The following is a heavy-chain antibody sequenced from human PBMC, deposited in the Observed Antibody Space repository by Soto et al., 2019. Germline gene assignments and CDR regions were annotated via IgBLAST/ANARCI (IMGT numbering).Heavy chain of an antibody. J-gene: IGHJ5*02. CDR2: ISYDGSNK. D-gene: IGHD3-3*01. V-gene: IGHV3-30*18. CDR3: AKDPGFPYNWFDP. CDR1: GFIFSSYG. Sequence: VASLRLSCAASGFIFSSYGTHWVRQAPGKGLEWVAVISYDGSNKYYADSVKGRFTISRDNSKNTLYLQMNSLRAEDTAVYYCAKDPGFPYNWFDPWGQGTLVTVSS.